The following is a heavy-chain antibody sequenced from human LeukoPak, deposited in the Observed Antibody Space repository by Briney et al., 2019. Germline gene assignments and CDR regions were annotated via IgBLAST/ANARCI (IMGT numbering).Heavy chain of an antibody. Sequence: GGSLRRSAAASRFTFSSYAMRWVPPGPGEGLEWGSAISGSGGRTYYADPEKGRITISRDTSPNTLYLHIKSLRATGTPVYYCAKDRWWVKFAGYCSSTSCRPFDYWGQGTLVTVSS. CDR1: RFTFSSYA. V-gene: IGHV3-23*01. J-gene: IGHJ4*02. CDR2: ISGSGGRT. CDR3: AKDRWWVKFAGYCSSTSCRPFDY. D-gene: IGHD2-2*01.